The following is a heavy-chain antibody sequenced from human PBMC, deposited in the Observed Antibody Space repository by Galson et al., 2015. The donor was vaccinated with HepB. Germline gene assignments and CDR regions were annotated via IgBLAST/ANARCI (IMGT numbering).Heavy chain of an antibody. D-gene: IGHD1-1*01. CDR1: GGTFSGFS. J-gene: IGHJ4*02. V-gene: IGHV1-69*13. Sequence: SVKVSCKASGGTFSGFSIAWVRQAPGQGPEWMGGIILNFGTSNSAPKFRGRVTITADESTSTAFLELSGLGSEDTAVYYCASPRGSNWESFDYWGQGTLVTVST. CDR3: ASPRGSNWESFDY. CDR2: IILNFGTS.